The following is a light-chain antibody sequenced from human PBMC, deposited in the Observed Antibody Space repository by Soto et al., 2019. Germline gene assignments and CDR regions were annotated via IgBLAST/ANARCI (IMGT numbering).Light chain of an antibody. CDR1: SSDVGAYTF. V-gene: IGLV2-14*03. Sequence: QSALTQPASVSGSPGQSITISCTGTSSDVGAYTFVSWYQQHPDKVPKLMIFDVSRRPSGVSDRFSGSKSGNTASLTISGLQPEDEADYCSSYTSSSTHVFGSGTKVTVL. CDR2: DVS. J-gene: IGLJ1*01. CDR3: SSYTSSSTHV.